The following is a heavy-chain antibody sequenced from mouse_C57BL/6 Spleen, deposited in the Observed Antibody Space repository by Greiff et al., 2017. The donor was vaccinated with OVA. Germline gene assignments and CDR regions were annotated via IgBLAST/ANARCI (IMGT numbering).Heavy chain of an antibody. Sequence: VKLMESGAELVKPGASVKMSCKASGYTFTTYPIEWMKQNHGKSLEWIGNFHPYNDDTKYNEKFKGKATLTVEKSSSTVYLELSRLTSDDSAVYYCARSRGRYGSSYWYFDVWGTGTTVTVSS. V-gene: IGHV1-47*01. J-gene: IGHJ1*03. CDR2: FHPYNDDT. CDR1: GYTFTTYP. CDR3: ARSRGRYGSSYWYFDV. D-gene: IGHD1-1*01.